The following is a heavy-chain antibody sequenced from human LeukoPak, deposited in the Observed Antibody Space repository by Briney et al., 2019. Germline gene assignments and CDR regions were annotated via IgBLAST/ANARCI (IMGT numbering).Heavy chain of an antibody. J-gene: IGHJ4*02. CDR1: GFTFSNYW. CDR3: GRFGYEAAVDL. D-gene: IGHD6-13*01. Sequence: GGSLRLSCAASGFTFSNYWMMSVREAPGQGPEFLANIQPTGSETYYADRVKGRVTISRDHAKHLLFLQMNTLRGEDTAVYYCGRFGYEAAVDLWGRGNLVTVSS. CDR2: IQPTGSET. V-gene: IGHV3-7*01.